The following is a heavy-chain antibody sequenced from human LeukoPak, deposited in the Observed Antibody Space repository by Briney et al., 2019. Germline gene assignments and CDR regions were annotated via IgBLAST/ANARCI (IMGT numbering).Heavy chain of an antibody. CDR1: GFTFSSYS. V-gene: IGHV3-21*01. J-gene: IGHJ4*02. Sequence: PGGSLRLSCAASGFTFSSYSMNWVRQAPGKGLEWVSSISSSSTYIYFADSVKGRFTISRDNAKNTLYLQMNSLRAEDTAVYYCARDGSAEGLGFDYWGQGTLVTVSS. D-gene: IGHD2-15*01. CDR3: ARDGSAEGLGFDY. CDR2: ISSSSTYI.